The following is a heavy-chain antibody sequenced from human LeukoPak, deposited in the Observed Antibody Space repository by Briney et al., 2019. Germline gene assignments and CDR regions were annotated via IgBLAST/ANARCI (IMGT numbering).Heavy chain of an antibody. Sequence: SETLSLTCTVSGGSISSYYWSWIRQSPGKGLEWIGYMYNSGSTNYNPSLKSRVTMSVDTSKNQFSLKLSSVTAADTAVYYCARGIAARVLDAFDIWGQGTMVTVSS. CDR1: GGSISSYY. J-gene: IGHJ3*02. CDR3: ARGIAARVLDAFDI. V-gene: IGHV4-59*12. CDR2: MYNSGST. D-gene: IGHD6-6*01.